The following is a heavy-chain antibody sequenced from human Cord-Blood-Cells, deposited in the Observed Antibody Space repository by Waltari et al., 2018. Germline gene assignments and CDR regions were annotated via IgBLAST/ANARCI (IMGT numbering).Heavy chain of an antibody. CDR2: IYYSGST. D-gene: IGHD3-10*01. CDR3: ARHDMVRGVLIDY. J-gene: IGHJ4*02. Sequence: QLQLQESGPGLVKPSATLSLTCTVPGGSISSSSYYWGWIRQPPGKGLEWIGSIYYSGSTYYNPSLKSRVTISVDTSKNQFSLKLSSVTAADTAVYYCARHDMVRGVLIDYWGQGTLVTVSS. CDR1: GGSISSSSYY. V-gene: IGHV4-39*07.